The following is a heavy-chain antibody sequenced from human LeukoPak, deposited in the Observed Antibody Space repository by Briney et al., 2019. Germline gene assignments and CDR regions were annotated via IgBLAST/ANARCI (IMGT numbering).Heavy chain of an antibody. V-gene: IGHV4-59*01. CDR1: GGSMTNYY. D-gene: IGHD2-15*01. Sequence: PSETLSLICTVSGGSMTNYYWSWIRQPPGKGLEWNGYVYYTGNTRYDPSLTSRVIISVDTSRNQFSLRLYSVTAADTAVYYCARLLPNTLPGLPYNYHYLDVWGKGTTVTVSS. CDR3: ARLLPNTLPGLPYNYHYLDV. CDR2: VYYTGNT. J-gene: IGHJ6*03.